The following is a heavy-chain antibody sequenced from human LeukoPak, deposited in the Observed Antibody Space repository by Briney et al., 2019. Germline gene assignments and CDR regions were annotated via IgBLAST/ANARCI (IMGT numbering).Heavy chain of an antibody. D-gene: IGHD3-10*01. Sequence: VASVKVSCKASGYTFTSYAMHWVRQAPGQRLEWMGWINAGNGNTKYSQKFQGRVTITRDTSASTAYMELSSLRSEDTAVYYCARDGGGGDYYGTDYYYYGMDVWGQGTTVTVSS. V-gene: IGHV1-3*01. CDR1: GYTFTSYA. CDR3: ARDGGGGDYYGTDYYYYGMDV. CDR2: INAGNGNT. J-gene: IGHJ6*02.